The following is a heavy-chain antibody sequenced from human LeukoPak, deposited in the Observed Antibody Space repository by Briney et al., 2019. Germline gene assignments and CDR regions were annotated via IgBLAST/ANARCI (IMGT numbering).Heavy chain of an antibody. J-gene: IGHJ6*02. D-gene: IGHD2-2*01. CDR3: ARARGYCSSTSCYWGDYGMDV. CDR2: ISYDGSNK. CDR1: GFTFSSYA. Sequence: GRSLTLSCAASGFTFSSYAMQWVRQAPGKGLEWVAVISYDGSNKYYADSVKGRFTISRDNSKNTLYLQMNSLRAEDTAVYYCARARGYCSSTSCYWGDYGMDVWGQGTTVTVSS. V-gene: IGHV3-30*04.